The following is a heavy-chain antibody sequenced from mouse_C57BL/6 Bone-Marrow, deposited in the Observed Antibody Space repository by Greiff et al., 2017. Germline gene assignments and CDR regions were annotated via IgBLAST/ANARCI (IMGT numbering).Heavy chain of an antibody. CDR2: FHPYNDDT. CDR1: GYTFTTYP. J-gene: IGHJ2*01. Sequence: VQLQQSGAELVKPGASVKMFCKASGYTFTTYPIEWMKQNHGKSLEWIGNFHPYNDDTKYNEKFKGKATLTVDKSSSTVYLELSRLTSDDSAVYYCARGGNYGGYYFDYWGQGTTLTVSS. CDR3: ARGGNYGGYYFDY. V-gene: IGHV1-47*01. D-gene: IGHD2-1*01.